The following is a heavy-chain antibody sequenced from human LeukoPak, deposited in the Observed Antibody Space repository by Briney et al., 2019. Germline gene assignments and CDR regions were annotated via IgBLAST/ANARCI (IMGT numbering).Heavy chain of an antibody. D-gene: IGHD2-15*01. CDR1: GGSVSSGSYY. J-gene: IGHJ3*02. CDR3: ARDCSGGSCYGAFDI. Sequence: SETLSLTYTVSGGSVSSGSYYWSWIRQPPGKGLEWIGYIYDSGSTYYNPSLKSRITISVDTSENRFSLKLSSVTATDTAVYYCARDCSGGSCYGAFDIWGQGTMVTVSS. V-gene: IGHV4-30-4*01. CDR2: IYDSGST.